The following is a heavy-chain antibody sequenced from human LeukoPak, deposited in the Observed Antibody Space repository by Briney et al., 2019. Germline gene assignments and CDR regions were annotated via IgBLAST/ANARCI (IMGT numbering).Heavy chain of an antibody. Sequence: GGSLRLSCAASGFTFSSYAMSWVRQAPGKGLEWVSAISGSGGSTYYADSVKGRFTISRDNSRNTLYLQMNSLRAEDTAVYYCAKVMTRTMVRGVPPSDYWGQGTLVTVSS. CDR3: AKVMTRTMVRGVPPSDY. V-gene: IGHV3-23*01. D-gene: IGHD3-10*01. J-gene: IGHJ4*02. CDR1: GFTFSSYA. CDR2: ISGSGGST.